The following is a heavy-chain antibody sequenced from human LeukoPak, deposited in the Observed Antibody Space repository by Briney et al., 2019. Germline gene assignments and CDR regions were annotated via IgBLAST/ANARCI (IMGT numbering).Heavy chain of an antibody. V-gene: IGHV4-34*01. CDR1: GGSFSGYY. Sequence: SETLSLTCAVYGGSFSGYYWSWIRQPPGKGLEGIGEINHSGSTNYNPSLKSRVTISVDTSKNQFSLKLSSVTAADTAVYYCARGPIAAAELDYWGQGTLVTVSS. D-gene: IGHD6-13*01. J-gene: IGHJ4*02. CDR3: ARGPIAAAELDY. CDR2: INHSGST.